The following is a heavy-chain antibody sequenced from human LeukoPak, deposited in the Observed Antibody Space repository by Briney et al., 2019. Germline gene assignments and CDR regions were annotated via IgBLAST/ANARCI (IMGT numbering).Heavy chain of an antibody. CDR3: ARGNIAARRWDY. CDR2: INHSGST. D-gene: IGHD6-6*01. J-gene: IGHJ4*02. CDR1: GGSFSGYY. Sequence: SETLSLTCAVYGGSFSGYYWSWIRQPPGKGLEWIGEINHSGSTNYNPSLKSRVTISVDTSKNQFSLKLSSVTAADTAVYYCARGNIAARRWDYWGQGTLVTISS. V-gene: IGHV4-34*01.